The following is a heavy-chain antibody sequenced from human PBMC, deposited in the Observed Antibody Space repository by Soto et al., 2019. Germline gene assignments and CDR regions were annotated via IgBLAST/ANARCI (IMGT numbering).Heavy chain of an antibody. CDR2: ISDTGSTI. CDR3: ARGRYTDYGFYYHGMDV. D-gene: IGHD4-17*01. CDR1: GFDFSDFY. J-gene: IGHJ6*02. Sequence: GGSLRLSCAACGFDFSDFYMSWIRQPPGKGLEWVSYISDTGSTIYYADSVRGRFTISRDNARNSLFLQMNSLRGEDTAVYYCARGRYTDYGFYYHGMDVWGQGTTVTVSS. V-gene: IGHV3-11*01.